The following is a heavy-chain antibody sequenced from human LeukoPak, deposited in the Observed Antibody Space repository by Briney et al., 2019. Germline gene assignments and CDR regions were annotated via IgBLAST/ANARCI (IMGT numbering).Heavy chain of an antibody. CDR2: ISGSGGST. D-gene: IGHD5-12*01. Sequence: SGGSLRLSCAASGFTFSSYAMSWVRQAPGKGLEWVSAISGSGGSTYYADSVRGRSTISRDNSKNTLYLQMNSLRAEDTAVYYCAKDPLRGYSGYDYDYWGQGTLVTVSS. J-gene: IGHJ4*02. V-gene: IGHV3-23*01. CDR1: GFTFSSYA. CDR3: AKDPLRGYSGYDYDY.